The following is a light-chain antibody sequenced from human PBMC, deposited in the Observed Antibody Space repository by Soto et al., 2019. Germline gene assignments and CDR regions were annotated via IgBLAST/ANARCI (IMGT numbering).Light chain of an antibody. Sequence: SYELTQPPSVSVAPGKTARIPCGGNNIGSQSVHWYQQKPGQAPVLVIFYDSDRPSGIPERFSGSNSGNTATLTISRVEAGDEADYYCQVWDSSSDHPGYVFGAGTKLTVL. CDR2: YDS. J-gene: IGLJ1*01. V-gene: IGLV3-21*04. CDR3: QVWDSSSDHPGYV. CDR1: NIGSQS.